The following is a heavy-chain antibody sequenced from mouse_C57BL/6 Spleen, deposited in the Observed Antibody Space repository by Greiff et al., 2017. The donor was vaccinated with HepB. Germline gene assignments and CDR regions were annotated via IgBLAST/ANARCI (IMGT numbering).Heavy chain of an antibody. J-gene: IGHJ3*01. CDR1: GYTFTSYW. D-gene: IGHD4-1*01. Sequence: QVQLQQPGAELVRPGSSVKLSCKASGYTFTSYWMHWVKQRPIQGLEWIGNIDPSDSETHYNQKFKDKATLTVDKSSSTAYMQLSSRTSEDSAVYYCARSSNWGFAYWGQGTLVTVSA. V-gene: IGHV1-52*01. CDR2: IDPSDSET. CDR3: ARSSNWGFAY.